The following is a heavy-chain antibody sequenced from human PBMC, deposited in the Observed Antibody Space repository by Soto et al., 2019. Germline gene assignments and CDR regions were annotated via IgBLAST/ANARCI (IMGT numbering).Heavy chain of an antibody. CDR1: GGNIISVSYY. V-gene: IGHV4-39*01. Sequence: PSETLSLTSTVSGGNIISVSYYWGWIRQPPGKGLEWIGSIYYSGSAYYSPSLKSRVTMSVDTSKNQFSLKLSSVTAADTAVYYCARRLYYDSSGFEGGGMDVWGQGTTVTVSS. J-gene: IGHJ6*02. D-gene: IGHD3-22*01. CDR2: IYYSGSA. CDR3: ARRLYYDSSGFEGGGMDV.